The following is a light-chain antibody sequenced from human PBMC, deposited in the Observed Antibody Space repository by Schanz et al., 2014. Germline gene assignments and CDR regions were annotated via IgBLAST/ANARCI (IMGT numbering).Light chain of an antibody. CDR3: SSFRDGWNFVV. J-gene: IGLJ3*02. V-gene: IGLV2-23*02. Sequence: QSALTQPASVSGSPGQSITISCTGTSSDVGTYNYVSWYQQLPGKAPKLMIYEVSKRPSGVPDRFSGSKSGNTASLTISGLQADDEAEYHCSSFRDGWNFVVFGGGTKLTVL. CDR2: EVS. CDR1: SSDVGTYNY.